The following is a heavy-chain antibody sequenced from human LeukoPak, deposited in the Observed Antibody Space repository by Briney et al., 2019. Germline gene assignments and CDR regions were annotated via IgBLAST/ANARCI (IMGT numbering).Heavy chain of an antibody. Sequence: GGSLRLSCAASGFTFSSYAMSWVRQAPGKGLEWVSAISGSGGSTYYADSVKGRFTISRDNAKNSLYLQMNSLRAEDTAVYYCARDLGSIASDYWGQGTLVTVSS. CDR3: ARDLGSIASDY. D-gene: IGHD6-6*01. CDR2: ISGSGGST. V-gene: IGHV3-23*01. CDR1: GFTFSSYA. J-gene: IGHJ4*02.